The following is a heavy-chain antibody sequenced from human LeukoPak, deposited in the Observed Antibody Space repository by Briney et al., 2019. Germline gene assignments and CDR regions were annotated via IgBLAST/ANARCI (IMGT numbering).Heavy chain of an antibody. D-gene: IGHD3-10*01. V-gene: IGHV3-23*01. CDR2: ISISGGSS. CDR1: GFTFSTYA. CDR3: AKDRDLLFAHCWFDL. J-gene: IGHJ5*02. Sequence: PGGSLRLSCAASGFTFSTYAMSWVRQAPGKGLEWASGISISGGSSYYADSVKGRFTISRDNSKNTLYLQMNRLRAEDTAVYYCAKDRDLLFAHCWFDLWGQGTLVTVSS.